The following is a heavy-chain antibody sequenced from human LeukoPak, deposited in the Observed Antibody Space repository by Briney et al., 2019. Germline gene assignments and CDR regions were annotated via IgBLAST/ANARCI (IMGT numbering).Heavy chain of an antibody. CDR1: GGTFSSYT. V-gene: IGHV1-69*04. D-gene: IGHD3-3*01. Sequence: SVTVSCKASGGTFSSYTIRWVRQAPGQGLEWMGRIIPILGIANIAQKFQGRVTITAYNSTSTAYMELRSLRSDDTAVYYCARESLIPYYDFWSGYPLDYWGRGTLVTVSS. CDR2: IIPILGIA. J-gene: IGHJ4*02. CDR3: ARESLIPYYDFWSGYPLDY.